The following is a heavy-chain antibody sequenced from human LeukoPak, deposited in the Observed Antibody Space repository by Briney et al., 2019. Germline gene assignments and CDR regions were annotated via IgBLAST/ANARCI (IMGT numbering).Heavy chain of an antibody. D-gene: IGHD4-17*01. CDR2: ISSSSSYI. Sequence: PGGSLRLSCAASGFTFSSYGMHWVRQAPGKGLEWVSSISSSSSYIYYADSVKGRFTISRDNAKNSLYLQMNSLRAEDTAVYYCARYYADYDHWYFDLWGRGTLVTVSS. V-gene: IGHV3-21*01. CDR3: ARYYADYDHWYFDL. J-gene: IGHJ2*01. CDR1: GFTFSSYG.